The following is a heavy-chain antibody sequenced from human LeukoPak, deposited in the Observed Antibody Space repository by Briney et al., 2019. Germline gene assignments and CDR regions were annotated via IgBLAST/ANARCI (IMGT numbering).Heavy chain of an antibody. CDR2: VNPRSGNA. CDR1: GYTFINYN. D-gene: IGHD2-8*01. V-gene: IGHV1-8*03. Sequence: ASVTVSCKASGYTFINYNINWVRQATGQGLEWMGWVNPRSGNAGYLQKFQGRLTITRDTSIDTAYMDLSGLSSEDTAVYYCARGVPLGYCTYGVCYPPYYFDYWGQGTLVTASS. J-gene: IGHJ4*02. CDR3: ARGVPLGYCTYGVCYPPYYFDY.